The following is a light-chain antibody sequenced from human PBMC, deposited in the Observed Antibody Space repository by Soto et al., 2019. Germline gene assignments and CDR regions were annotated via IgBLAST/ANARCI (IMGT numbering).Light chain of an antibody. V-gene: IGKV3-20*01. Sequence: EIVLTQSPGTLSLSPGERATLSCRASQSISSNYLAWYQHKPSQGPRLLIYAASSRATGIPDRFSGSGSGTDFTLTISRLEPEDFALYYCQKYGSAFTFGPGTKVDIK. CDR2: AAS. CDR3: QKYGSAFT. CDR1: QSISSNY. J-gene: IGKJ3*01.